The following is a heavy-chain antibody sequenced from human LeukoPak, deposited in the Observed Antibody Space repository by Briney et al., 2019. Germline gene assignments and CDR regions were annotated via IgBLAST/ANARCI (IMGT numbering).Heavy chain of an antibody. CDR2: ISSSSSYT. CDR3: ASWGNGMDV. D-gene: IGHD3-16*01. V-gene: IGHV3-11*06. Sequence: PGGSLRLSCAASGFTCSDYYMSWIRQDPGKGLEWVSYISSSSSYTNYADSVKGRFTISRDNAKNSLYLQMNSLRAEDTAVYYCASWGNGMDVWGKGTTVTVSS. CDR1: GFTCSDYY. J-gene: IGHJ6*04.